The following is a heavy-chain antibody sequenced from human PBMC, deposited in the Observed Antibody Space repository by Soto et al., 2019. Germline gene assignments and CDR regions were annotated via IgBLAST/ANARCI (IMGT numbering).Heavy chain of an antibody. D-gene: IGHD5-12*01. CDR2: IWYDGSNK. CDR3: ARGDGYNPDDFDY. J-gene: IGHJ4*02. CDR1: GFTFISYG. V-gene: IGHV3-33*01. Sequence: AGGSLRHSCASSGFTFISYGMHWVRQAPGKGLEWVAVIWYDGSNKYYADSVKGRFTISRDNSRNTLYLQMNSLRAEDTAVYYCARGDGYNPDDFDYWGQGTLVTVSS.